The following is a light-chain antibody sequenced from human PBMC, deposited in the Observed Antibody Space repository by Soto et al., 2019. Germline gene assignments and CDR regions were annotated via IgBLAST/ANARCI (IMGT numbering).Light chain of an antibody. CDR1: QSVSRY. CDR2: DAS. J-gene: IGKJ4*01. V-gene: IGKV3-11*01. Sequence: EIVLTQSPATLSLSPGERATLSCRASQSVSRYLAWYQQKPGQAPRLLIYDASNRATGIPARFSGSGSGTDFTLTISSLEPEDFAVYYCQQRSIWLTFGGGTKVDIK. CDR3: QQRSIWLT.